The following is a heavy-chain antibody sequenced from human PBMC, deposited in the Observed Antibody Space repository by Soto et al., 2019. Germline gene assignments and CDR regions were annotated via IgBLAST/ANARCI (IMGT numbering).Heavy chain of an antibody. CDR3: AKELRGGWYDYSYGMDV. Sequence: QVQLVESGGGVVQPGRSLRLSCAASGFTFSSYGMHWVRQAPGKGLEWVAVISYDGSNKYYADSVKGRFTISRDNSKNPLYLQMNNLRAEDTAVYYCAKELRGGWYDYSYGMDVWGQGTTVTVSS. CDR1: GFTFSSYG. V-gene: IGHV3-30*18. D-gene: IGHD6-19*01. J-gene: IGHJ6*02. CDR2: ISYDGSNK.